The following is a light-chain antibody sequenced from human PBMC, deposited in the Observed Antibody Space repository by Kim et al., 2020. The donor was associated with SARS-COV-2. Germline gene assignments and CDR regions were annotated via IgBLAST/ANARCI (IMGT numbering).Light chain of an antibody. CDR3: QTWDSSTGV. J-gene: IGLJ3*02. Sequence: VPSGQTATITCSGDELGDKYVYWYQKKPGQSPVLVMYQNDKRPSGIPERFSGSNSGNTATLTISETPALDEADYYCQTWDSSTGVFGGGTELTVL. CDR2: QND. CDR1: ELGDKY. V-gene: IGLV3-1*01.